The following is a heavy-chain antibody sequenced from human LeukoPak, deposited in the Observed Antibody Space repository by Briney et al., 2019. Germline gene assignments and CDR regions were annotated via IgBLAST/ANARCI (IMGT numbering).Heavy chain of an antibody. CDR1: GGSFSGYY. D-gene: IGHD3-10*01. CDR2: INHSGST. CDR3: ARAPGGFDY. J-gene: IGHJ4*02. Sequence: SETLSLTCAVYGGSFSGYYWSWVRQPPGKGLEWIGEINHSGSTNYNPSLKSRVTISVDTSKNQYSLKLSSVTAADTAVYYCARAPGGFDYWGQGTLVTVSS. V-gene: IGHV4-34*01.